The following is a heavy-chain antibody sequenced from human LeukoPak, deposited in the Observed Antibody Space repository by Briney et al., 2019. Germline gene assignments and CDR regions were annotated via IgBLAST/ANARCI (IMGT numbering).Heavy chain of an antibody. CDR3: ARDGGYDSSGYYCLDY. V-gene: IGHV1-2*02. CDR1: GYTFTGYY. CDR2: INPNSGGT. D-gene: IGHD3-22*01. Sequence: ASVKVSCKASGYTFTGYYMHWVRQAPGQGLEWMGWINPNSGGTNYAQKFQGRVTMTRDTSISTAYMELSRLRSDDTAVYYCARDGGYDSSGYYCLDYWGQGTLVTVSS. J-gene: IGHJ4*02.